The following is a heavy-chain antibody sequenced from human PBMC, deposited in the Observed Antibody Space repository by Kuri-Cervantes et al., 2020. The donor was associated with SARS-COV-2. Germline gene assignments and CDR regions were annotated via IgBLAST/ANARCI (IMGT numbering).Heavy chain of an antibody. CDR3: ARSPQRITMIAFDP. CDR1: GGTFSSYA. V-gene: IGHV1-69*06. CDR2: IIPIFGTA. D-gene: IGHD3-22*01. J-gene: IGHJ5*02. Sequence: SVKVSCKASGGTFSSYAISWVRQAPGQGLEWMGGIIPIFGTANYAQKFQGRVTITADTSASTAYMELSSLRSEDTAVYYCARSPQRITMIAFDPWGQGTLVNVSS.